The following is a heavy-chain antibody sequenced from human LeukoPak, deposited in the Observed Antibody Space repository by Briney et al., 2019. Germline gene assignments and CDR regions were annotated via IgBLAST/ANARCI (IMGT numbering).Heavy chain of an antibody. CDR2: INPNSGGT. J-gene: IGHJ4*02. D-gene: IGHD6-13*01. V-gene: IGHV1-2*02. CDR3: ARDAAAAGTAPDY. Sequence: ASVKVSCKASGYTFTGYYMHWVRQATGQGLEWMGWINPNSGGTKSAQKFQGRVTMTRDTSISTAYMELSALTSDDTAVYYCARDAAAAGTAPDYWGQGTLVTVSS. CDR1: GYTFTGYY.